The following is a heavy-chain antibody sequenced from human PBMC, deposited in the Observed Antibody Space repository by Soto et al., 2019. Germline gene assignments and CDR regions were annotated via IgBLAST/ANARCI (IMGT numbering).Heavy chain of an antibody. CDR2: MSYDVINE. D-gene: IGHD6-19*01. CDR1: GFTLSNYA. CDR3: AGDRRRYRHGWSAFY. J-gene: IGHJ4*02. Sequence: QVQLVESGGGVVQPGRSLRLSCEVSGFTLSNYAMHWVRQAPGKGLEWVAVMSYDVINEYYADSVKGRFTISRDNSKNPLYLHMNSLRVEDTAVYYCAGDRRRYRHGWSAFYWGQGTLVTVSS. V-gene: IGHV3-30-3*01.